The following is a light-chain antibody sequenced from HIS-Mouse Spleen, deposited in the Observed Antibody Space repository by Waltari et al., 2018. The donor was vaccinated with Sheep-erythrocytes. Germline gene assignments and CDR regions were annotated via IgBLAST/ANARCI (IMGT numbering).Light chain of an antibody. J-gene: IGLJ1*01. V-gene: IGLV2-11*01. CDR1: SSDVGGYNY. CDR2: DVS. CDR3: CSYAGSYNHV. Sequence: QSALTQPRSVSGSPGQSVTISCTGTSSDVGGYNYVSWYQQHPSKAPKLMIYDVSKRPSGVPDRFYGSKSGNTASLTISGLQAEDEADYYCCSYAGSYNHVFATGTKVTVL.